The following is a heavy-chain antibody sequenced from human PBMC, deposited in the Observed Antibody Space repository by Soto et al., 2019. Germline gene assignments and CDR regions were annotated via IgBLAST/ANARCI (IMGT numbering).Heavy chain of an antibody. Sequence: SETLSLTCTVSGGSISSGGYYWSWIRQHPGKGLEWIGYIYYSGSTYYNPSLKSRVTISVDTSKNQFSLKLRSVTAADTTVYYCARVATILGGVMRGGFDPWGQGTLVTVSS. CDR1: GGSISSGGYY. CDR3: ARVATILGGVMRGGFDP. V-gene: IGHV4-31*03. J-gene: IGHJ5*02. CDR2: IYYSGST. D-gene: IGHD3-3*01.